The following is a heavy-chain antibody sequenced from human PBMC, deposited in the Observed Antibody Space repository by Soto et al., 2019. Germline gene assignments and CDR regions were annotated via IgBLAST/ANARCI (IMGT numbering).Heavy chain of an antibody. V-gene: IGHV1-18*01. D-gene: IGHD2-8*01. CDR2: ISGYNGDA. J-gene: IGHJ6*02. CDR3: AKNGQPPYYYYGLDV. Sequence: GASVKVSCTPSGYTFTRYGISWVRQAPGQGLQWAGWISGYNGDANYAQRFQGRVSMTIDTSTTTAYMELRTLTSDDTAVYYCAKNGQPPYYYYGLDVWGQGTTVTVSS. CDR1: GYTFTRYG.